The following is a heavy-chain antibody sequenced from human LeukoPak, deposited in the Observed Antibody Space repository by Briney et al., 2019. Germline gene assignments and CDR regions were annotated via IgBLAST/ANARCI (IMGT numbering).Heavy chain of an antibody. J-gene: IGHJ4*02. CDR3: TTDPLIHSSSWYPRDY. D-gene: IGHD6-13*01. CDR1: GFTFSNAW. Sequence: PGGSLRLSCAASGFTFSNAWMSWVRQAPGKGLEWVGRIKSKTDGGTTDYAAPVKGRFTISRDDSKNTLYLQMNSLKTEDTAVHYCTTDPLIHSSSWYPRDYWGQGTLVTVSS. V-gene: IGHV3-15*01. CDR2: IKSKTDGGTT.